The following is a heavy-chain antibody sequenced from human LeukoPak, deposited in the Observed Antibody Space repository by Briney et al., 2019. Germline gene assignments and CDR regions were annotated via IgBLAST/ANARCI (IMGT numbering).Heavy chain of an antibody. V-gene: IGHV3-23*01. J-gene: IGHJ4*02. CDR1: GFTFSSYA. Sequence: GGSPRLFCTASGFTFSSYAMSWVRQAPGNGLEWVSAISGSGGSTYYADSVKGRFTISRDNSKNTLYLQMNSLRAEDTAVYYCAKGTAQYYYDSSGYYYHYWGQGTLVIVSS. CDR3: AKGTAQYYYDSSGYYYHY. CDR2: ISGSGGST. D-gene: IGHD3-22*01.